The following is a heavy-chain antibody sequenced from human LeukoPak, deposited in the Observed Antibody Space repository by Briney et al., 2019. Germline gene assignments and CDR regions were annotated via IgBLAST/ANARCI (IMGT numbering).Heavy chain of an antibody. J-gene: IGHJ3*02. CDR2: NNPNSGDT. CDR3: ARGRSSSSYDAFDI. V-gene: IGHV1-2*02. Sequence: ASVKVSCKASGYTFTGYYMHWVRQAPGQGLEWMGWNNPNSGDTNYAQKFQGRVTMTRDTSISTAYMEVSRLRSDDTAVFYCARGRSSSSYDAFDIWGQGTMVTVSS. CDR1: GYTFTGYY. D-gene: IGHD2-2*01.